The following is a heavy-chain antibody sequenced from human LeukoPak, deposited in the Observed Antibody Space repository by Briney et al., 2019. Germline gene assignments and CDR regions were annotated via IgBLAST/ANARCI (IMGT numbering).Heavy chain of an antibody. J-gene: IGHJ3*02. Sequence: QAGGSLRLSCAASGFTFSSYSMNWVRQAPGKGLEWVSYISSSTSTMYYADSVKGRFTISRDNAKNSLYLQMNSLRAEDTAVYYCARDSYSSSWYLDAFDIWGQGTMVTVSS. V-gene: IGHV3-48*01. CDR3: ARDSYSSSWYLDAFDI. D-gene: IGHD6-13*01. CDR2: ISSSTSTM. CDR1: GFTFSSYS.